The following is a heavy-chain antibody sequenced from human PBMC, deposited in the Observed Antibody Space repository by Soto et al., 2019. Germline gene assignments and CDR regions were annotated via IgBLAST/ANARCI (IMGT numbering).Heavy chain of an antibody. CDR2: IYPGDSDT. J-gene: IGHJ6*02. CDR3: ARLNSSSWSYYYYNGMDV. D-gene: IGHD6-13*01. Sequence: PGESLKISCKGSGYSFTSYWIGWVRQMPGKGLEWMGIIYPGDSDTRYSPSFQGQVTISADKSISTAYLQWSSLKASDTAMYYCARLNSSSWSYYYYNGMDVWGQGTTVTVSS. CDR1: GYSFTSYW. V-gene: IGHV5-51*01.